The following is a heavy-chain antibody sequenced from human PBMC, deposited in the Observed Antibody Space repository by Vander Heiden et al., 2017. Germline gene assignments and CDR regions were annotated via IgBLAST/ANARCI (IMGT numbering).Heavy chain of an antibody. CDR2: MNPNSGDT. V-gene: IGHV1-2*02. CDR1: GYTFSDYY. Sequence: QVQLVQSGGEVKKPGASMKVSCKASGYTFSDYYIHWVRQAPGQGLEWMGWMNPNSGDTNYAQKFQDRVTMTRDTSINTAYMEVSRLGSDDTAVYYCARNSPYNYVWGIIDYWGQGTLVTVSS. J-gene: IGHJ4*02. CDR3: ARNSPYNYVWGIIDY. D-gene: IGHD3-16*01.